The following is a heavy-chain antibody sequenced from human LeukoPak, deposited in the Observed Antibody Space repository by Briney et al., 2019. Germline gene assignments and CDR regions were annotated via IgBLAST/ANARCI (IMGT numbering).Heavy chain of an antibody. CDR2: IYYSGST. V-gene: IGHV4-39*01. CDR3: ARSGFWSGYYLFDY. J-gene: IGHJ4*02. CDR1: GGSISSSSYY. D-gene: IGHD3-3*01. Sequence: SETLSLTCTVSGGSISSSSYYWGWIRQPPGKGLEWIGSIYYSGSTYYNPSLKSRVTISVDTSKNQFSLKLSSVTAADTAVYYCARSGFWSGYYLFDYWGQGTLVTVSS.